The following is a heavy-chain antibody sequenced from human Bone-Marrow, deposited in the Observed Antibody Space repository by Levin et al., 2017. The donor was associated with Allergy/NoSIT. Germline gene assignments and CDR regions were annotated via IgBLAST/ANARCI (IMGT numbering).Heavy chain of an antibody. V-gene: IGHV4-39*07. CDR1: GVSIRSALYY. J-gene: IGHJ6*02. CDR3: ARDDGGV. Sequence: SQTLSLTCIVSGVSIRSALYYWGWFRQSTGKGLEWIGSVYYRGTTYYNPSLESRATISVDTSKNQFSLKLTSLTAADMGIYYCARDDGGVWGQGTTVTVSS. CDR2: VYYRGTT.